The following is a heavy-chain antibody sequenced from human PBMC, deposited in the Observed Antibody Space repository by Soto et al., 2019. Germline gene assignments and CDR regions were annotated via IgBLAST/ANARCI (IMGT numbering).Heavy chain of an antibody. J-gene: IGHJ4*02. D-gene: IGHD3-9*01. CDR3: ARHKSPYVLRYFDWLSPHFDY. CDR2: IYYSGST. V-gene: IGHV4-39*01. CDR1: GGSISSSSYY. Sequence: QLQLQESGPGLVKPSETLSLTCTVSGGSISSSSYYWGWIRQPPGKGLEWIGSIYYSGSTYYNPSLKSRVTISVDTSKNQFSLKLSSVTAADTAVYYCARHKSPYVLRYFDWLSPHFDYWGQGTLVTVSS.